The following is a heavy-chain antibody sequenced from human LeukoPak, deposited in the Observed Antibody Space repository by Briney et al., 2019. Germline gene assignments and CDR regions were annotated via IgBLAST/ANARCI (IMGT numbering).Heavy chain of an antibody. CDR1: GGSISNYH. CDR3: ARVKYSSGSTSSWFDP. Sequence: KPSETLSLTCTVSGGSISNYHWSWFRQPPGTGLEWIGYIEYSGGTTYNSSLKSRVTISVDTSKNQFSLKLNSVTAADTAVYYCARVKYSSGSTSSWFDPWGQGTLVAVSS. J-gene: IGHJ5*02. CDR2: IEYSGGT. V-gene: IGHV4-59*08. D-gene: IGHD3-10*01.